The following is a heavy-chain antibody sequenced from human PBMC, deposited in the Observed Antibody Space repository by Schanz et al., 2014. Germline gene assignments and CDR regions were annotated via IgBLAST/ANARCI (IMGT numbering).Heavy chain of an antibody. D-gene: IGHD5-12*01. CDR1: GASITSGGHY. V-gene: IGHV4-61*02. CDR3: VRVKGEHSGHDYSVY. Sequence: QVQLQESGPGLVKPSQTLSLTCTVSGASITSGGHYWTRIRQVPGKGLEWIGRIYSNGISHYNPSLESRVTMSVDTSKNKFSLNLTPVTPADTAIYYCVRVKGEHSGHDYSVYWGQGIQVTVSP. J-gene: IGHJ4*02. CDR2: IYSNGIS.